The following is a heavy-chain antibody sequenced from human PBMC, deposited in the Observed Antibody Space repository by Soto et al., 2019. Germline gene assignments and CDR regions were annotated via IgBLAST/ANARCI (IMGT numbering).Heavy chain of an antibody. CDR3: ARDLLNYYDSSGYYLRDDAFDI. J-gene: IGHJ3*02. D-gene: IGHD3-22*01. V-gene: IGHV1-3*01. Sequence: QVPLVQSGAEVKKPGASVKVSCQASGYTFTSYAMHWVRQAPGQRLEWMGWINAGNGNTKYSQKFQGRVTITRVTSASTAYMELSSLRSEDTAVYYCARDLLNYYDSSGYYLRDDAFDIWGQGTMVTVSS. CDR1: GYTFTSYA. CDR2: INAGNGNT.